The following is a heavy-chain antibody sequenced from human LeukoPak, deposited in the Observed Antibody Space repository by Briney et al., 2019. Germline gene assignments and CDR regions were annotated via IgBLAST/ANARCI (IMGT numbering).Heavy chain of an antibody. CDR3: ARPRYYYGSGSYVYY. Sequence: PGGSLRLSCAASGFTVSSNHMSWVRQAPGKGLEWVSVIYSGGSTYYADSVKGRFTISRDNSKNTLYLQMNSLRAEDTAVYYCARPRYYYGSGSYVYYWGQGTLVTVSS. D-gene: IGHD3-10*01. V-gene: IGHV3-66*02. CDR1: GFTVSSNH. CDR2: IYSGGST. J-gene: IGHJ4*02.